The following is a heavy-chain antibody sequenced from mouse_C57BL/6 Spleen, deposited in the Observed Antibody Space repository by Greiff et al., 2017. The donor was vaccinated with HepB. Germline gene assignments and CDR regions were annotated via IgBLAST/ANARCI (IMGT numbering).Heavy chain of an antibody. V-gene: IGHV1-22*01. CDR3: ARFFNRGYYFDY. CDR1: GYTFTDYN. J-gene: IGHJ2*01. D-gene: IGHD1-2*01. Sequence: VHVKQSGPELVKPGASVKMSCKASGYTFTDYNMHWVKQSHGKSLEWIGYINPNNGGTSYNQKFKGKATLTVNKSSSTAYMERRSLTSEDSAVYYCARFFNRGYYFDYWGQGTTLTVSS. CDR2: INPNNGGT.